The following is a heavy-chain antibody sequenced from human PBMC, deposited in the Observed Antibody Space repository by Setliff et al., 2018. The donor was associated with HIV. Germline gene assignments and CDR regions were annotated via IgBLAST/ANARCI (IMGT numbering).Heavy chain of an antibody. V-gene: IGHV1-8*02. CDR2: MNPNSGNT. J-gene: IGHJ4*02. CDR3: ARGHSGNDY. CDR1: GYTFTNYD. D-gene: IGHD1-1*01. Sequence: ASVKVSCKASGYTFTNYDINWVRQATGQGLEWMGRMNPNSGNTEYAQQFQGRVTMTRNTSISTAYRELSSLRSEDTAIYYCARGHSGNDYWGQGTLVTVSS.